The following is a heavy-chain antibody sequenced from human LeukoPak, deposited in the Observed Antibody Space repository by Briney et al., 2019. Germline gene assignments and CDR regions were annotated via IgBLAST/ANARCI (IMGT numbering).Heavy chain of an antibody. J-gene: IGHJ5*02. CDR1: GFTFSSYS. CDR2: ISSSSSYI. Sequence: GGSLRLSCAASGFTFSSYSMNWVRQAPGKGLEWVSSISSSSSYIYYADSVKGRFTTSRDNAKNSLYLQMNSLRAEDTAVYYCARTDGSSWYPGFDPWGQGTLVTVSS. D-gene: IGHD6-13*01. CDR3: ARTDGSSWYPGFDP. V-gene: IGHV3-21*01.